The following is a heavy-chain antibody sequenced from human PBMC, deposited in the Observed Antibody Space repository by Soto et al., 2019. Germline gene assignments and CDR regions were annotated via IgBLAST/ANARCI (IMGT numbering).Heavy chain of an antibody. V-gene: IGHV3-30*18. CDR3: AKDVATIWWFDP. J-gene: IGHJ5*02. CDR1: GFTFSSYG. Sequence: SGGSLRLSCAASGFTFSSYGMHWVRQAPGKGLEWVAVISYDGSNKYYADSVKGRFTISRDNSKNTLYLQMNSLRAEDTAVYYCAKDVATIWWFDPWGQGTLVTVSS. D-gene: IGHD5-12*01. CDR2: ISYDGSNK.